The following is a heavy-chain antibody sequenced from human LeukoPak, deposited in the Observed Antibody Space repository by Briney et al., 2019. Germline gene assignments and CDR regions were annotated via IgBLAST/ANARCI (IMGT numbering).Heavy chain of an antibody. Sequence: ASVKVSCKASGNTFTAYYMHWVRQAPGQGLEWMGWINPNSGDTNYAQKFQGRVTMTRDTTTSTAYMELSSLRSEDTAVYYCATSAYYYGSGSFDYWGQGTLVTVSS. CDR2: INPNSGDT. J-gene: IGHJ4*02. CDR3: ATSAYYYGSGSFDY. D-gene: IGHD3-10*01. V-gene: IGHV1-2*02. CDR1: GNTFTAYY.